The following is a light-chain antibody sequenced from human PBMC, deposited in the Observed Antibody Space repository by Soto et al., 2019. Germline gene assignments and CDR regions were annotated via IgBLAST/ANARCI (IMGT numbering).Light chain of an antibody. CDR1: SSDGGGYNY. CDR2: DVS. J-gene: IGLJ1*01. Sequence: QSVLTQPASVSGSPGQSITISFTGTSSDGGGYNYVSWYQQHPGKAPKLMIYDVSNRPSGVSNRFSGSKSGNTASLTISGLQAEDEADYYCSSYTSSSTLYVFGTGTKVTVL. CDR3: SSYTSSSTLYV. V-gene: IGLV2-14*01.